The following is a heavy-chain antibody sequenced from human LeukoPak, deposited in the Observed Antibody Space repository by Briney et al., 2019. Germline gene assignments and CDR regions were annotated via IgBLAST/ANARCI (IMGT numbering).Heavy chain of an antibody. V-gene: IGHV4-59*01. CDR3: ASFGYCGGDCFGDAFDI. Sequence: SETLSLTCAVSGGPLTSYYWSWIRQPPGKGLEWIGFIYYRGSTNYNPSLESRVTISVDTSKNQFSLKLSSVTAADTAVYYCASFGYCGGDCFGDAFDIWGQGTMVTVSS. J-gene: IGHJ3*02. CDR2: IYYRGST. D-gene: IGHD2-21*01. CDR1: GGPLTSYY.